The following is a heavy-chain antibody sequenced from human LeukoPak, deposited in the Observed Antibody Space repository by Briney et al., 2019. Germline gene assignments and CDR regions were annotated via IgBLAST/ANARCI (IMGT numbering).Heavy chain of an antibody. V-gene: IGHV3-53*01. Sequence: GGSLRLSCAVSGFTVSSNYMSWVRQAPGKGLEWVSLIHSGGTTDYADSVKDRFTISRDYSKNTVNLQINSLRAEDTAVYYCARGRRYCSGDNCYSGLDYWGQGTLVTVSS. CDR3: ARGRRYCSGDNCYSGLDY. J-gene: IGHJ4*02. CDR2: IHSGGTT. CDR1: GFTVSSNY. D-gene: IGHD2-15*01.